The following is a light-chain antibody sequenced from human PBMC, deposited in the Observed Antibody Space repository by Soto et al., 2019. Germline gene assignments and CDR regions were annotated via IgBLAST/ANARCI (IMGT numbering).Light chain of an antibody. CDR1: SSDVGSYNL. Sequence: QSVLTQPASVSGSPGQSITISCTGTSSDVGSYNLVSWYQQHPGKAPKLMIYEGSKRPSGVSNRFSGSKSGNTASLTISWLQAEDEADYYCCSYAGSSTSLYVFGTGTKVTVL. CDR2: EGS. J-gene: IGLJ1*01. V-gene: IGLV2-23*01. CDR3: CSYAGSSTSLYV.